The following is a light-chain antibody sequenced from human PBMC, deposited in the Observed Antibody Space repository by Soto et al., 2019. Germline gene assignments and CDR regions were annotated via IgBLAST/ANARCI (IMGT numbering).Light chain of an antibody. J-gene: IGKJ4*01. CDR2: GAS. CDR3: QQYGDSPLT. Sequence: NVLTQSPGTLSLSPGERATLSCRASQTVSGSYVAWYQQKPGQTPRLLIYGASSRATGNPDRFSGSGSGTDFTLTISRLEPEDFAVYHCQQYGDSPLTFGGGTKVDIK. CDR1: QTVSGSY. V-gene: IGKV3-20*01.